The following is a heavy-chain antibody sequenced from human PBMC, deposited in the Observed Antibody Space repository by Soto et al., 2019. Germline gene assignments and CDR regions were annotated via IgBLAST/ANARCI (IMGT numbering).Heavy chain of an antibody. CDR2: IIPIFGTA. CDR3: ARDQYYYDSSGSSLDV. V-gene: IGHV1-69*06. CDR1: GGTFSSCS. J-gene: IGHJ6*02. D-gene: IGHD3-22*01. Sequence: SVNVSCKSSGGTFSSCSISWVRQAPGQGLEWMGGIIPIFGTANYAQKFQGRVTITADKSTSTAYMELSSLRSEDTAVYYCARDQYYYDSSGSSLDVWGQGTTVTVSS.